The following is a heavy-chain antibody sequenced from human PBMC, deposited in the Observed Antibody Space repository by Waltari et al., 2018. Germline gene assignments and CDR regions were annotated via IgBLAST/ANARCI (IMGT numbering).Heavy chain of an antibody. CDR1: GFTFSSYW. Sequence: EVQLVESGGGLVQPGGSLRLSCAASGFTFSSYWMSWVRQAPGKGLEWVANIKQDGSEKYYVDSVKGRFTISRDNAKNSLYLQMNSLRAEDTAVYYCARFYDYIWGSYRYYFDYWGQGTLVTVSS. V-gene: IGHV3-7*01. D-gene: IGHD3-16*02. J-gene: IGHJ4*02. CDR3: ARFYDYIWGSYRYYFDY. CDR2: IKQDGSEK.